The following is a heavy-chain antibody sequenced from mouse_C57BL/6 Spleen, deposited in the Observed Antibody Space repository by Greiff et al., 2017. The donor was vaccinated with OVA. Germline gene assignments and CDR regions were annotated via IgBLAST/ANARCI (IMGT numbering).Heavy chain of an antibody. V-gene: IGHV3-6*01. CDR2: ISYDGSN. CDR3: ANYDYYDAWFAY. D-gene: IGHD2-4*01. Sequence: ESGPGLVKPSQSLSLTCSVTGYSITSGYYWYWIRQFPGNKLEWKGYISYDGSNNYNPSLKNRISITRDTSKNQSFLKLNSVTTEDTATYCCANYDYYDAWFAYWGQGTLVTVSA. J-gene: IGHJ3*01. CDR1: GYSITSGYY.